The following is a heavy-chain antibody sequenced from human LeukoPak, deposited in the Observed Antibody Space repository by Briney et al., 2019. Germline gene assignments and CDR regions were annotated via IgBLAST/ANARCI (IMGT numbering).Heavy chain of an antibody. J-gene: IGHJ1*01. Sequence: GGSLRLSCGGFGFIVSGSYMSWVRQAPGEGLEWVSMIFADGRIYYADSVKGRVTISRDKSKNTLFLQMSRLRAENTAMYYCARDVLIGPSFDYGDYIPYQQWGQGTLVTVSS. D-gene: IGHD4/OR15-4a*01. V-gene: IGHV3-66*02. CDR1: GFIVSGSY. CDR2: IFADGRI. CDR3: ARDVLIGPSFDYGDYIPYQQ.